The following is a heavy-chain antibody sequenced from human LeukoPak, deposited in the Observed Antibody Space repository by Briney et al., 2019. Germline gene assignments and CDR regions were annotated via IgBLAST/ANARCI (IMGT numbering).Heavy chain of an antibody. V-gene: IGHV3-48*04. Sequence: GGSLRLSCAASGFTFSSYSMNWVRQAPGKGLEWVSYISSSSSTIYYADSVKGRFTISRDNAKNSLYLQMNSLRAEDTAVYYCARAPPPQYSSSWYFYYYGMDVWGQGTTVTVSS. CDR2: ISSSSSTI. CDR3: ARAPPPQYSSSWYFYYYGMDV. D-gene: IGHD6-13*01. J-gene: IGHJ6*02. CDR1: GFTFSSYS.